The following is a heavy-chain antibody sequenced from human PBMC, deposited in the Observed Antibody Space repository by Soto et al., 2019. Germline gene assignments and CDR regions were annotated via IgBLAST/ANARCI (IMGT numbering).Heavy chain of an antibody. D-gene: IGHD3-3*02. V-gene: IGHV4-31*03. J-gene: IGHJ4*02. CDR2: IYDSGNMY. Sequence: TLSLTCTVSGGSITSGGHYWGWIRQYPGKGLEWIGHIYDSGNMYFYNPSLKSRVTISADTSRNQFSLSLSSLTAADTAVYYCSRVDHRVHFSVLSDFGGPGILVAVSS. CDR1: GGSITSGGHY. CDR3: SRVDHRVHFSVLSDF.